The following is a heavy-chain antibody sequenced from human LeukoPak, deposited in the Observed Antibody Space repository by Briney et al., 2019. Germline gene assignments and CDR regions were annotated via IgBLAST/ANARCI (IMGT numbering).Heavy chain of an antibody. CDR1: GFTLSGYS. J-gene: IGHJ5*02. Sequence: GGSLRLSCAASGFTLSGYSMSWARQAPGKGLEWVSSINSGSSYRYYADSVKGRFTISRDNAKNSLYLQMNSLRAEDTAVYYCARVKEYQMLYGGFDPWGQGTLVTASS. CDR3: ARVKEYQMLYGGFDP. D-gene: IGHD2-2*02. V-gene: IGHV3-21*01. CDR2: INSGSSYR.